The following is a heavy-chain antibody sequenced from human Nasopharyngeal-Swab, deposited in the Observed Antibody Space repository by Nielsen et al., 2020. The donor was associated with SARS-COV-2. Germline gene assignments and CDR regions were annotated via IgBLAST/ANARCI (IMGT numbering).Heavy chain of an antibody. V-gene: IGHV3-30*02. CDR2: TRSDETKK. CDR1: GFTFSASS. D-gene: IGHD3-10*01. Sequence: GGSLRLSCLASGFTFSASSMHWVRQAPGKGLEWVAFTRSDETKKYYADSVRGRFTISRDFSKNTLYLQMNSLRPEDTAMYYCAKANVIFWFGQFKNDGFDIWGQGTMVVVSS. J-gene: IGHJ3*02. CDR3: AKANVIFWFGQFKNDGFDI.